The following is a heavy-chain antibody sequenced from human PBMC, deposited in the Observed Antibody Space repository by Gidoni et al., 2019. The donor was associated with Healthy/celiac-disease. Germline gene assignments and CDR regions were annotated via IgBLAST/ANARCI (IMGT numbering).Heavy chain of an antibody. CDR2: ISSSSSYI. D-gene: IGHD4-17*01. V-gene: IGHV3-21*01. J-gene: IGHJ3*02. CDR1: GFTFSSYS. Sequence: EEQLVESGGGLVRRGGSRRLSCAGSGFTFSSYSMNLVRQAPGKGLEWVSSISSSSSYIYYAYSVKGRFTISRDNAKYSLYLQMNILGAEDTAVYYSTREKVPVTNAFDIWGQGTMVTVSS. CDR3: TREKVPVTNAFDI.